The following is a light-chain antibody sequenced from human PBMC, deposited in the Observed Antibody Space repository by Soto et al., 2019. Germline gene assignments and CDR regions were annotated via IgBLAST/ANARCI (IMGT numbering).Light chain of an antibody. Sequence: QSVLTQPASVSGSPGQSITISCTGTSSDVGSYNLVSWYQQHPGKAPKLMIYEVSKRPSGVSNRFSGSKSGNTASLTISGLQAEDEADYYCCPYAGSSTSYVFGTGTRSPS. CDR2: EVS. J-gene: IGLJ1*01. V-gene: IGLV2-23*02. CDR3: CPYAGSSTSYV. CDR1: SSDVGSYNL.